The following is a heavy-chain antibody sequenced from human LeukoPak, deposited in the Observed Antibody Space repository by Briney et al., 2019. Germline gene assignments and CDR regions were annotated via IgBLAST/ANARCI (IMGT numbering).Heavy chain of an antibody. V-gene: IGHV3-73*01. CDR1: GFTFSGSA. J-gene: IGHJ6*02. CDR2: IRSKANSYAT. CDR3: QAARELNYYYYYGMDV. D-gene: IGHD1-7*01. Sequence: GGSLRLSCAASGFTFSGSAMHWVRQASGKGLKWVGRIRSKANSYATAYAASVKGRFTISRDDSKNTAYLQMNSLKTEDTAVYYCQAARELNYYYYYGMDVWGQGTTVTVSS.